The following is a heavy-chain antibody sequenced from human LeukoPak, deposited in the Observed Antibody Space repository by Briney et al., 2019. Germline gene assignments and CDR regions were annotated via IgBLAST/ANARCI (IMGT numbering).Heavy chain of an antibody. V-gene: IGHV4-59*01. J-gene: IGHJ4*02. CDR3: ARERRGGALDY. D-gene: IGHD3-16*01. CDR1: GGSISSYY. CDR2: IYYRGST. Sequence: PSDTLSLTCTVSGGSISSYYWSWIRQPPGKGLEWIGYIYYRGSTNYNPSLKSLVTISVHTSKNQFSLKLSSVAAADTAVYYCARERRGGALDYWGQGTLVTVSS.